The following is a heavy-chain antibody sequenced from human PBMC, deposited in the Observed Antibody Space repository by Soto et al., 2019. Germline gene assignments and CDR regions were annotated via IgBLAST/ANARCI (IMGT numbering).Heavy chain of an antibody. CDR3: SRGILV. CDR2: IYYGGST. D-gene: IGHD5-18*01. J-gene: IGHJ4*02. CDR1: GGSISSGGYY. Sequence: SETLSLTCSVSGGSISSGGYYWSWIRQHPGKGLEWIGYIYYGGSTSYNPSLKSRVTISVDTSKNQFSLKLTSVTAADTAVYYCSRGILVWGQGALVTVSS. V-gene: IGHV4-31*03.